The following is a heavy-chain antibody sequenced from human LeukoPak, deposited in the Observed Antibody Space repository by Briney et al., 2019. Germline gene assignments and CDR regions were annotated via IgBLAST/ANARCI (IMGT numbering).Heavy chain of an antibody. D-gene: IGHD5-18*01. J-gene: IGHJ3*02. CDR3: ASEWIQHDAFDI. CDR1: GFTFSSYW. CDR2: IKQDGSEK. Sequence: GGSLRLSCAASGFTFSSYWMSWVRQAPGKGLEWVANIKQDGSEKYYVDSVKGRFTISRDNAENSLYLQMNSLRAEDTAVYYCASEWIQHDAFDIWGQGTMVTVSS. V-gene: IGHV3-7*01.